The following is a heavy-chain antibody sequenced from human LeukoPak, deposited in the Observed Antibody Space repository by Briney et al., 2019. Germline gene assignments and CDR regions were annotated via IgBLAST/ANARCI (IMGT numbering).Heavy chain of an antibody. J-gene: IGHJ4*02. V-gene: IGHV3-11*06. CDR1: GFTFSDYY. Sequence: GGSLRLSCAASGFTFSDYYMSWIRQAPGKWLERVSYISSSSSYTNYADSVKGRFTISRDNAKNSLYLQMNSLRAEDTAVYYCARVPYYYGSGSYYSGYYFDYWGQGTLVTVSS. CDR3: ARVPYYYGSGSYYSGYYFDY. D-gene: IGHD3-10*01. CDR2: ISSSSSYT.